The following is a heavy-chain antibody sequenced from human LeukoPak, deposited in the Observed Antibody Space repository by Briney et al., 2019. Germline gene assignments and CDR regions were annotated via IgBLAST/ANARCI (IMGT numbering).Heavy chain of an antibody. CDR1: GYTFTSYD. V-gene: IGHV1-8*01. D-gene: IGHD6-19*01. CDR3: ARGHRDWEWLATLGFEP. Sequence: GASVKVSCKASGYTFTSYDINWVRQATGQGLEWMGWMNPNSGNTGYAQKFQGRVTMTRNTSISTAYMELSSLRSEDTAVYYCARGHRDWEWLATLGFEPWGKGIMVTVSS. J-gene: IGHJ5*02. CDR2: MNPNSGNT.